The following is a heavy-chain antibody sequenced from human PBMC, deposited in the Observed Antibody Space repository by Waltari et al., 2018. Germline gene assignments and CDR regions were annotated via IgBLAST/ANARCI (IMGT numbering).Heavy chain of an antibody. CDR2: ISGSGGST. D-gene: IGHD3-3*01. CDR1: GFTFSSYA. CDR3: AKGRFLEWLPFDY. Sequence: EVQLLESGGGLVQPGGSLRLSCAASGFTFSSYAMSWVRQAPGKGLEGVSAISGSGGSTYYADSVKGRFTISRDNSKNTLYLQMNSLRAEDTAVYYCAKGRFLEWLPFDYWGQGTLVTVSS. V-gene: IGHV3-23*01. J-gene: IGHJ4*02.